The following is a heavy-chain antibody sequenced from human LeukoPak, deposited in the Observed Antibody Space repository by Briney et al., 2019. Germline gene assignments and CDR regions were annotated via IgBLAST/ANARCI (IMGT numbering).Heavy chain of an antibody. CDR1: GFTFSSYA. J-gene: IGHJ4*02. D-gene: IGHD4-11*01. CDR3: VRDAPYSHFDY. V-gene: IGHV3-30-3*01. CDR2: ISYDGSNK. Sequence: GRSLRLSCAASGFTFSSYAMHWVRQAPGKGLEWVAVISYDGSNKYYADSVKGRFTISRDSAKNSLYLQMNSLRAEDTAVYYCVRDAPYSHFDYWGQGTLVSVSS.